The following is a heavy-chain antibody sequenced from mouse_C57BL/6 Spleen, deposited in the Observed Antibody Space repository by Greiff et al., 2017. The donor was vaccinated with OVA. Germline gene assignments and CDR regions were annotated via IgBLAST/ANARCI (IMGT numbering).Heavy chain of an antibody. CDR1: GYTFTSYW. Sequence: QVHVKQPGAELVKPGASVKMSCKASGYTFTSYWITWVKQRPGQGLEWIGDIYPGSGSTNYNEKFKSKATLTVDTSSSTAYMQLSSLTSEDSAVYYCARGIYYGSSVYAMDYWGQGTSVTVSS. CDR3: ARGIYYGSSVYAMDY. D-gene: IGHD1-1*01. CDR2: IYPGSGST. V-gene: IGHV1-55*01. J-gene: IGHJ4*01.